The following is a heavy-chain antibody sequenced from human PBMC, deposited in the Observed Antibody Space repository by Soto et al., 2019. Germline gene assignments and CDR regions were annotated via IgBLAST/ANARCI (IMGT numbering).Heavy chain of an antibody. CDR2: IYHSGST. J-gene: IGHJ6*02. D-gene: IGHD6-13*01. CDR3: ARDQDSSSWYDTSYYGMDV. V-gene: IGHV4-4*02. CDR1: GGSISSSNW. Sequence: SETLSLTCAVSGGSISSSNWWSWVRQPPGKGLEWIGEIYHSGSTNYNPSLKSRVTISVDKSKNQFSLKLSSVTAADTAVYYCARDQDSSSWYDTSYYGMDVWGQGTTVTVSS.